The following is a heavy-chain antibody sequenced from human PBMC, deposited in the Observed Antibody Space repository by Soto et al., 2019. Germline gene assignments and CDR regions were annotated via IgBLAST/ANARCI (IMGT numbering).Heavy chain of an antibody. V-gene: IGHV4-31*03. CDR1: GDSISSGGYH. D-gene: IGHD6-25*01. J-gene: IGHJ4*02. Sequence: QVQLQESGPGLVEPSQTLSLTCNVSGDSISSGGYHWSWIRQHPGKGLEWIVYIYYSGDTYYNPSLKSRVAISVHTSKKQFSLNLSSATAADTAVYYCARLAYRSRGGQFFDYWGQGVLVTVSS. CDR3: ARLAYRSRGGQFFDY. CDR2: IYYSGDT.